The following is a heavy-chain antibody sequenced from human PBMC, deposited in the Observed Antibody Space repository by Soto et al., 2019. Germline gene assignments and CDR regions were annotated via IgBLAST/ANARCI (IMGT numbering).Heavy chain of an antibody. V-gene: IGHV1-69*06. CDR1: GGTFNDFA. CDR2: IIPIFGTT. Sequence: GASVKVSCKASGGTFNDFAITWVRQAPGQGLEWMGGIIPIFGTTNYAQRFQGRVTLTADKSTTTAYMDLTSLRYEDTAVYFCATVPVRGWNTFDRWGRGTLVTVSS. J-gene: IGHJ4*02. CDR3: ATVPVRGWNTFDR. D-gene: IGHD1-1*01.